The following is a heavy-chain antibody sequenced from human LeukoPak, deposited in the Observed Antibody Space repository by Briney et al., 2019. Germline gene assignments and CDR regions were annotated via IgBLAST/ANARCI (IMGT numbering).Heavy chain of an antibody. J-gene: IGHJ4*02. CDR2: IRYDGSNK. Sequence: GGSLRLSCAASGFTFSSYGMHWVRQAPGKGLEWVAFIRYDGSNKYYADSVKGRFTISRDNAKNSLYLQMNSLRAEDTAVYYCASNQAVDYWGQGTLVTVSS. CDR1: GFTFSSYG. CDR3: ASNQAVDY. D-gene: IGHD2-15*01. V-gene: IGHV3-30*02.